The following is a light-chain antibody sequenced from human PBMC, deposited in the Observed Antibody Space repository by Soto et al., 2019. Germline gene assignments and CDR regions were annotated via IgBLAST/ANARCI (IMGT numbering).Light chain of an antibody. CDR1: QSISSSY. CDR2: GTS. CDR3: QQYGSSSWT. V-gene: IGKV3-20*01. Sequence: EIVLTQSPGTLSLSPGERATLSCRTSQSISSSYLAWYQQQPGQAPRLLIYGTSSRATGIPDRFSGSGSGTDFTLTSSRLEPEEFAVYYCQQYGSSSWTFGQGTKV. J-gene: IGKJ1*01.